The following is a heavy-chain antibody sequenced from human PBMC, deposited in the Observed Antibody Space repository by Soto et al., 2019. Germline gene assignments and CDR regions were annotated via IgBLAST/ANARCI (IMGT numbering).Heavy chain of an antibody. CDR3: ARQGDGSDFDY. CDR2: SYPGGSES. V-gene: IGHV5-51*03. J-gene: IGHJ4*02. Sequence: EVQLVQSGAEVKKPGESLKISCKGSGYNFGIYWIGWVRQVPGKGLEWMGLSYPGGSESRYSPSFQGQVTVSADESLTTAYLQWSSLKASDTAIYYCARQGDGSDFDYWAREPWSPSPQ. D-gene: IGHD2-21*01. CDR1: GYNFGIYW.